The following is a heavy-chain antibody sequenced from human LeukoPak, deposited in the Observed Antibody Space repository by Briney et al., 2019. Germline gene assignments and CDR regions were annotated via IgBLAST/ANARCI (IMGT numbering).Heavy chain of an antibody. J-gene: IGHJ4*02. V-gene: IGHV1-24*01. Sequence: ASVKVSCKVSGYTLTELSMHWVRQAPGKGLEWMGGFDPEDGETIYAQKFQGRVTMTEDTSTDTDYMELSSLRSEDTAVYYCAIDAWDTAMVNTPLDYWGQGTLVTVSS. D-gene: IGHD5-18*01. CDR3: AIDAWDTAMVNTPLDY. CDR1: GYTLTELS. CDR2: FDPEDGET.